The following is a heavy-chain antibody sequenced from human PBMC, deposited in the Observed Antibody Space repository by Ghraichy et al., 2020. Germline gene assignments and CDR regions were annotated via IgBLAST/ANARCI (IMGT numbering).Heavy chain of an antibody. Sequence: SETLSLTCTVSGGSISSYYWCWIRQPPGTGLELVGYISYSGSTNYKPYLKRRVTISAATSRNQFSLKLSSVTAADTAVYHCARGGSNPPGYYYYMDVWGKGTTVTVSS. J-gene: IGHJ6*03. CDR2: ISYSGST. CDR3: ARGGSNPPGYYYYMDV. V-gene: IGHV4-59*08. D-gene: IGHD4-11*01. CDR1: GGSISSYY.